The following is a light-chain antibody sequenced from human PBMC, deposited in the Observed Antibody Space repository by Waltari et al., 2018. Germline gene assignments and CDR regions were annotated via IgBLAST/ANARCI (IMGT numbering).Light chain of an antibody. Sequence: DVVMTQAPLSLSVTPGQSASIPCKSSQSLLHSDGKTFLYWYLQKAGQSPQLLIFEVSSRFAGVPDRFSGSGSGTNFTLTISRVEAEDAGVYYCMQGKHLPRTFGQGTKVEI. CDR1: QSLLHSDGKTF. J-gene: IGKJ1*01. CDR2: EVS. CDR3: MQGKHLPRT. V-gene: IGKV2-29*02.